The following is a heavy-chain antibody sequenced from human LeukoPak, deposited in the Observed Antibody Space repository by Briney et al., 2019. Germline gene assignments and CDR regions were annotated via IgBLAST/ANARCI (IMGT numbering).Heavy chain of an antibody. D-gene: IGHD2-2*01. Sequence: GASVKVSCKVSGYSFTTYGISWVRQAPGQGLEWMGWINPYIGNTYYAQNFQDRLTMTTDTSTSTAFLELRSLTSNDTAFYYCGRLFELIEREYCSRTSCSTDYWGQGTLVTVSS. CDR3: GRLFELIEREYCSRTSCSTDY. CDR1: GYSFTTYG. CDR2: INPYIGNT. J-gene: IGHJ4*02. V-gene: IGHV1-18*01.